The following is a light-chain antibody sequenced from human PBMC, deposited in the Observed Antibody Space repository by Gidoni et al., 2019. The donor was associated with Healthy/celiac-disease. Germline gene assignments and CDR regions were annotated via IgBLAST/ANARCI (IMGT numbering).Light chain of an antibody. CDR3: QQYNNWPPST. J-gene: IGKJ4*01. CDR1: QSVSSN. V-gene: IGKV3-15*01. Sequence: IVMTQSPATLSVSPGESATLSCRASQSVSSNLAWYQQKPGQAPRLLIYGASTRATGIPARFSGSGSGTEFTLTISGLQSEDFAVYYCQQYNNWPPSTFGGXTKVEIK. CDR2: GAS.